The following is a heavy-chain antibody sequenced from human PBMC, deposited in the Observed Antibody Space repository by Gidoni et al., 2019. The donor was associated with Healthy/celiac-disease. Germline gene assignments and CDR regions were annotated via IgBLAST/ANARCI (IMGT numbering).Heavy chain of an antibody. CDR2: IKSKTDGGTT. CDR1: GFTFSNSW. J-gene: IGHJ4*02. V-gene: IGHV3-15*01. D-gene: IGHD2-15*01. CDR3: TQGRTTRFDY. Sequence: EVQLVESGGGLVKPGGSLRTACDASGFTFSNSWMSWVRQAPGKGLEWVGRIKSKTDGGTTDYAAPVKGRFTISRDDSKNTLYLQMNSLKTEDTAVYYCTQGRTTRFDYWGQGTLVTVSS.